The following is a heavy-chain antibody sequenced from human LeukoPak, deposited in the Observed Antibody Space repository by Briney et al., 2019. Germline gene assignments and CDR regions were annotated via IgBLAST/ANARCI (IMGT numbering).Heavy chain of an antibody. CDR3: ARGHRNVGLRFLEWLPGDY. D-gene: IGHD3-3*01. V-gene: IGHV1-2*06. CDR2: INPNSGGT. CDR1: GYTFTGNF. J-gene: IGHJ4*02. Sequence: ASVKVSCKASGYTFTGNFIHWVRQAPGQGLEWMGRINPNSGGTNYAQKFQGRVTMTRDTSISTAYMELSRLRSDDTAVYYCARGHRNVGLRFLEWLPGDYWGQGTLVTVSS.